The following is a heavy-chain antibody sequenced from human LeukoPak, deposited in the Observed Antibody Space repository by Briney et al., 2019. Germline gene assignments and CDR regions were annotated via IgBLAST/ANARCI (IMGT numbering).Heavy chain of an antibody. V-gene: IGHV3-21*01. CDR2: ISSSSSYI. D-gene: IGHD1-26*01. CDR3: ARDMGSYYAFDY. CDR1: GFTFSSHS. J-gene: IGHJ4*02. Sequence: GGSLRLSCAASGFTFSSHSMNWVRQAPGKGLEWVSSISSSSSYIYYADSVKGRFTISRDNAKNSLYLQMNSLRAEDTAVYYCARDMGSYYAFDYWGQGTLVTVSS.